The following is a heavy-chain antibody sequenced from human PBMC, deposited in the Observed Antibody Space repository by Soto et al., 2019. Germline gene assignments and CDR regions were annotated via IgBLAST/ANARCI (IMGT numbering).Heavy chain of an antibody. D-gene: IGHD2-2*03. J-gene: IGHJ4*02. CDR2: IYSGGST. V-gene: IGHV3-53*01. CDR3: ARDWILRT. CDR1: GFTVSSNY. Sequence: GXLRGSGAASGFTVSSNYMSWVRQAPGNGLEWVSVIYSGGSTYYADSVKGRFTISRDNSKNTLYLQMNSLRAEDTAVYYCARDWILRTWGQGTLVTVYS.